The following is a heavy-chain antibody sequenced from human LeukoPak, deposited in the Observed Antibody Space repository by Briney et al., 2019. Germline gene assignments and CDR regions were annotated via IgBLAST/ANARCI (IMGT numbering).Heavy chain of an antibody. CDR1: GGSFSGYY. CDR2: INHSGST. V-gene: IGHV4-34*01. Sequence: SETLSLTCAVYGGSFSGYYWSWIRQPPGKGLEWIGEINHSGSTNYNPSLKSRVTISVDTSKNQFSLKLSSVTAADTAVYYCARAGYSYGWSRGKPYDYWGQGTLVTVSS. D-gene: IGHD5-18*01. J-gene: IGHJ4*02. CDR3: ARAGYSYGWSRGKPYDY.